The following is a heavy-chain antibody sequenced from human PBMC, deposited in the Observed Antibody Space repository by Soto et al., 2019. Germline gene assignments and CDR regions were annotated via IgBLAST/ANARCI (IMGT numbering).Heavy chain of an antibody. V-gene: IGHV1-58*01. CDR2: IVVGSGNT. J-gene: IGHJ3*02. CDR1: GFTFTSSA. CDR3: AIVATNKLMKRNDAFDI. D-gene: IGHD5-12*01. Sequence: SVKVSCKASGFTFTSSAVQWVRQARGQRLEWIGWIVVGSGNTNYAQKFQERVTITRDMSTSTAYMELSSLRSEDTAVYYCAIVATNKLMKRNDAFDIWGQGTMVTVSS.